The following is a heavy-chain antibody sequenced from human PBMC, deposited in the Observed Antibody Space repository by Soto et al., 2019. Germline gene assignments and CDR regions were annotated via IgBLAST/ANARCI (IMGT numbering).Heavy chain of an antibody. Sequence: SETLSLTCTVSGGSISSSSYYWGWIRQPPGKGLEWIGSIYYSGSTYYNPSIKSRVTISVDTSKNQFSLKLSSVTAADTAVYYCARHAYYGDYVDYWGQGTLVTVSS. J-gene: IGHJ4*02. V-gene: IGHV4-39*01. CDR2: IYYSGST. D-gene: IGHD4-17*01. CDR1: GGSISSSSYY. CDR3: ARHAYYGDYVDY.